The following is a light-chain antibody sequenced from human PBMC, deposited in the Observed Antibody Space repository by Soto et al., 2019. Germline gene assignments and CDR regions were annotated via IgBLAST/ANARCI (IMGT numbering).Light chain of an antibody. CDR2: LHSDGSD. J-gene: IGLJ2*01. Sequence: QLVMTQSPSSSASLGASVKLTCTLSSGHSSLAIAWHQQQPEKGPRYLMKLHSDGSDSKGDGVPDRFSGSSSGAERYLTISSLQSEDEADYYCQTWGTGIQVFGGGNKRTVL. CDR3: QTWGTGIQV. CDR1: SGHSSLA. V-gene: IGLV4-69*01.